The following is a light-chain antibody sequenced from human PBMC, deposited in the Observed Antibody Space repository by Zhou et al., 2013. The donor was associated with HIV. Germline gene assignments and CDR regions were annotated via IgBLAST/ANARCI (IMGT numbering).Light chain of an antibody. CDR2: KAS. J-gene: IGKJ1*01. CDR1: QGIRND. CDR3: QQYKGT. Sequence: DIQMTQSPSSLSASVGDRVTITCRASQGIRNDLGWYQQKPGKAPKLLIYKASSLESGVPSRFSGSGSGTEFTLTISSLQPDDFATYYCQQYKGTFGQGTKVEIK. V-gene: IGKV1-17*01.